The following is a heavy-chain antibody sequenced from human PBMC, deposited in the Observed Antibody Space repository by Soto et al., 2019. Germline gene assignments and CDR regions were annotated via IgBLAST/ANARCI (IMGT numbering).Heavy chain of an antibody. V-gene: IGHV4-59*01. Sequence: SETLSLTCTVSGGSISSYYWSWIRQPPGKGLEWIGYIYYSGSTNYNPSLKSRVTISVDTSKNQFSLKLSSVTAADTAVYYCARVARSGSYWRYFDYWGQGTLVTVS. J-gene: IGHJ4*02. CDR3: ARVARSGSYWRYFDY. CDR1: GGSISSYY. D-gene: IGHD3-10*01. CDR2: IYYSGST.